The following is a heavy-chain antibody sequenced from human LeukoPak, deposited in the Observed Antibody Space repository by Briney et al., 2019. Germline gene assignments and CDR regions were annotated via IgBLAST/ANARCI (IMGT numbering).Heavy chain of an antibody. J-gene: IGHJ5*02. D-gene: IGHD2-2*01. CDR3: AREGFGNIVAVPAAHFWFAP. CDR1: GYTFTTYV. CDR2: ISPYNGNI. Sequence: ASVTVSFTASGYTFTTYVITWVRQAPGQGREGMGWISPYNGNINYAQKFQGRLTLITHTSTTTSFMELTSLTSDDPAIYYCAREGFGNIVAVPAAHFWFAPWGQGTHVTVSS. V-gene: IGHV1-18*04.